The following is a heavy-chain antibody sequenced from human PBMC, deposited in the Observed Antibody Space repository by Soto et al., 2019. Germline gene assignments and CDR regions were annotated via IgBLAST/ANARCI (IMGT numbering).Heavy chain of an antibody. Sequence: ASVKVSCKASGYTFTSYAMHWVRQAPGQGLEWMGWISAYNGNTNYAQKFQGRVTMTTDTSTSTAYMELRSLRSDDTAVYYCARNKRSYYDSSGYTYFDYWGQGTLVTVSS. J-gene: IGHJ4*02. V-gene: IGHV1-18*01. D-gene: IGHD3-22*01. CDR3: ARNKRSYYDSSGYTYFDY. CDR1: GYTFTSYA. CDR2: ISAYNGNT.